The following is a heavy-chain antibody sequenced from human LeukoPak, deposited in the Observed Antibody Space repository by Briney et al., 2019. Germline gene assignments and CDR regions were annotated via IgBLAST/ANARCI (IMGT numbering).Heavy chain of an antibody. Sequence: GGSLRLSCAASGFTVSSNYMRWVRQSPGKGLEWVSVIYSGGITYYADSVKGRFTISRDSSKNTLYLQMNSLRAEDTAVYYCAGSGSKGYTTAFDIWGQGTMVTVSS. J-gene: IGHJ3*02. D-gene: IGHD2-2*02. V-gene: IGHV3-66*01. CDR3: AGSGSKGYTTAFDI. CDR2: IYSGGIT. CDR1: GFTVSSNY.